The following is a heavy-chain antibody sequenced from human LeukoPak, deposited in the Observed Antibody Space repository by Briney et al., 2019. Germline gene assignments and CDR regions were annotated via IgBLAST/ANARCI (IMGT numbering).Heavy chain of an antibody. Sequence: PSETLSLTCAVYGGSFSGYYWSWIRQPPGKGLEWIGEINHSGSTNYNPSLKSRVTISVDTSKNQFSLKLSSVTAADTAVYYCGGGSGWYVDCWGQGTLVTVSS. CDR1: GGSFSGYY. J-gene: IGHJ4*02. CDR2: INHSGST. CDR3: GGGSGWYVDC. V-gene: IGHV4-34*01. D-gene: IGHD6-19*01.